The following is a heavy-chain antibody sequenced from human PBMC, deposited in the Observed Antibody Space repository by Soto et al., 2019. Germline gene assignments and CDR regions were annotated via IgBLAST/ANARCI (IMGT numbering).Heavy chain of an antibody. CDR3: ARVLRTAPVYFQH. CDR2: IYCSGST. Sequence: TLSLTCTVSGGSISSGGYYWSWIRQHPGKCPEWIGYIYCSGSTYYNPSLKSRVTISVDTSKNQFSLKLSSVTAADTAVYYCARVLRTAPVYFQHWGQGTLVTVSS. CDR1: GGSISSGGYY. J-gene: IGHJ1*01. V-gene: IGHV4-31*03.